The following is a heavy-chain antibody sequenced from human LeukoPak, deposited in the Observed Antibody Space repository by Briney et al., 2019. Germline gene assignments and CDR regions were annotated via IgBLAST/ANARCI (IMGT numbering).Heavy chain of an antibody. CDR3: IKDRIGTWSFDH. J-gene: IGHJ4*02. V-gene: IGHV3-64D*06. CDR1: GFTFSGHF. CDR2: ISINGDKT. D-gene: IGHD1-26*01. Sequence: GGSLRLSCSASGFTFSGHFMHWVRQAPGKGLEYVSSISINGDKTYYAESVKGRFTISRDDSKNTLYLQLSSLRVEDTAVYYCIKDRIGTWSFDHWGQGTLLTVSS.